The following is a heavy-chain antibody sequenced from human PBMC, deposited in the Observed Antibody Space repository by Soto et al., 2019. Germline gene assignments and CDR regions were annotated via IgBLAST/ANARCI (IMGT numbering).Heavy chain of an antibody. CDR1: GFTFSTYG. Sequence: GGSLRLSCATSGFTFSTYGMHWVRQAPGKGLKWVAVISYDGTSKFYVDSVKGRFTVSRDNSKNTLYLDMNSLRAEDTAMYYCAKGIYYDTSGYYDYWGQGT. CDR2: ISYDGTSK. CDR3: AKGIYYDTSGYYDY. J-gene: IGHJ4*02. D-gene: IGHD3-22*01. V-gene: IGHV3-30*18.